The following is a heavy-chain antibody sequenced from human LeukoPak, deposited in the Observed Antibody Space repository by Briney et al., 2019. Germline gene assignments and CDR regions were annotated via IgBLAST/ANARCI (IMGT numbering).Heavy chain of an antibody. V-gene: IGHV3-11*01. D-gene: IGHD3-10*01. J-gene: IGHJ4*02. CDR2: ISSSGSTI. CDR3: ARDRVTMVRGVILERYFDY. Sequence: GRSLRLSCAASGFTFSDYYMSWIRQAPGKGLEWVSYISSSGSTIYYADSVKGRFTISRDNAKNSLYLQMNSLRAEDTAVYYCARDRVTMVRGVILERYFDYWGQGTLVTVSS. CDR1: GFTFSDYY.